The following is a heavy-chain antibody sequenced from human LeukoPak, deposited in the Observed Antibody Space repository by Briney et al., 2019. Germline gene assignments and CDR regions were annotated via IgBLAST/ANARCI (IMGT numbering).Heavy chain of an antibody. Sequence: GGSLRLSCAASGFTFSSYSMTWVRQAPGKGLEWVSSISSSSSYIYYADSVKGRFTISRDNAKNSLYLQMNSLRAEDTAVYYCAGYSEDNWFDPWGQGTLVTVSP. J-gene: IGHJ5*02. CDR2: ISSSSSYI. CDR1: GFTFSSYS. D-gene: IGHD1-26*01. V-gene: IGHV3-21*01. CDR3: AGYSEDNWFDP.